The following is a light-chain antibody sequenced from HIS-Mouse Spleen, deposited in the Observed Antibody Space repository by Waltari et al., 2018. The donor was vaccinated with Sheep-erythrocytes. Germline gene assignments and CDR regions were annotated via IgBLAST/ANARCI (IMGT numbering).Light chain of an antibody. J-gene: IGKJ4*01. CDR3: QQYNSYSPLT. Sequence: DIQMTQSPSTLSASVGDRVTITCRPSQRISSWLAWYQQKPGKAPKLLIYKASSLESGVPSRFSGSGSGTEFTLTISSLQPDDFATYYCQQYNSYSPLTFGGGTKVEIK. CDR1: QRISSW. V-gene: IGKV1-5*03. CDR2: KAS.